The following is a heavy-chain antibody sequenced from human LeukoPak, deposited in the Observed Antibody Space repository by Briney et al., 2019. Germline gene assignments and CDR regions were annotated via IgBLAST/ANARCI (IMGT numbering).Heavy chain of an antibody. V-gene: IGHV4-34*01. CDR3: ARVYGDYAYYFDY. D-gene: IGHD4-17*01. CDR2: INHSGST. Sequence: PSETLSLTCAVYGGSFSGYYWSWIRQPPGKGLEWIGEINHSGSTNYNPSLKSRVTISVDTSKNQFSLKLSSVTAADTAVYYCARVYGDYAYYFDYWGQGTLVTVSS. J-gene: IGHJ4*02. CDR1: GGSFSGYY.